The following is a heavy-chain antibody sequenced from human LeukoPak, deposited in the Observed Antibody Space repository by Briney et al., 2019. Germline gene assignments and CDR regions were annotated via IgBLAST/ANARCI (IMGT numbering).Heavy chain of an antibody. Sequence: GGSLRLSCAASGFRFSTYWMSWVRQAPGKGLEWVANINKDGGEKYYVDSVKGRFIISRDNAKTSLYLQMNSLRAEDTAVSYCARDLSGVTGYTYGRGIDNWGQGTLVTVSS. J-gene: IGHJ4*02. D-gene: IGHD5-18*01. V-gene: IGHV3-7*01. CDR3: ARDLSGVTGYTYGRGIDN. CDR1: GFRFSTYW. CDR2: INKDGGEK.